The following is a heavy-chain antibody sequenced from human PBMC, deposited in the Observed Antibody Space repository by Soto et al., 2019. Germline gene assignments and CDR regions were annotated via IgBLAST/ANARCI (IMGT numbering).Heavy chain of an antibody. V-gene: IGHV1-69*12. D-gene: IGHD1-1*01. Sequence: QVQLVQSGAEVKKPGSSVTVSCKASGGTFGNSAISWVRQAPGQGLEWMGGIIPIFRTPDYAQKFQGRVTITADESTSTAYMELTSLRSEDTAIYYCAPDNGWLQLAGNSCYAMDLLSHSTTVPVSS. CDR2: IIPIFRTP. J-gene: IGHJ6*02. CDR3: APDNGWLQLAGNSCYAMDL. CDR1: GGTFGNSA.